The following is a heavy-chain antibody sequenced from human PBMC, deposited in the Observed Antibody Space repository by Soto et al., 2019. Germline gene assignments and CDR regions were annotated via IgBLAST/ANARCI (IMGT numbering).Heavy chain of an antibody. V-gene: IGHV4-59*01. D-gene: IGHD5-18*01. CDR3: ARVNVDTAMVIG. J-gene: IGHJ4*02. CDR2: IYYSGST. CDR1: GGSISSYY. Sequence: QVQLQESGPGLVKPSETLSLTCTVSGGSISSYYWSWIRQPPGKGLEWIGYIYYSGSTKYNPSLKSRVTISVDTSKNQFSLKLSSVTAADTAVYYCARVNVDTAMVIGWGQGTLVTVSS.